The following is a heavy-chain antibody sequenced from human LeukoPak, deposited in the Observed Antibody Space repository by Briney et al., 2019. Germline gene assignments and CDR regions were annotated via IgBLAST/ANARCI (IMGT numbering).Heavy chain of an antibody. CDR2: ISSSSSYT. Sequence: TAGGSRRLSCAASGFTFSDYYMSWIRQAPGKGLEWVSYISSSSSYTNYADSVKGRFTISRDNAKNALYLQMNSLRAEDTAVYYCASSRASSGLEYFQHWGQGTLVTVSS. CDR3: ASSRASSGLEYFQH. CDR1: GFTFSDYY. V-gene: IGHV3-11*03. D-gene: IGHD3-22*01. J-gene: IGHJ1*01.